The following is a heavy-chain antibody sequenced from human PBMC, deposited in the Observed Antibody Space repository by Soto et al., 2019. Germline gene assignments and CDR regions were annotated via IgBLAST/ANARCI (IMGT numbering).Heavy chain of an antibody. V-gene: IGHV3-23*01. CDR1: GFTFSSYA. D-gene: IGHD5-12*01. CDR2: ISGSGGST. J-gene: IGHJ4*02. CDR3: AKDLRGYSGYDYDGY. Sequence: GGSLRLSCAASGFTFSSYAMSWVRQAPGKGLEWVSAISGSGGSTYYADSVKGRFTISRDNSKNTLYLQMNSLRAEDTAVYYCAKDLRGYSGYDYDGYWGQGTLVTVSS.